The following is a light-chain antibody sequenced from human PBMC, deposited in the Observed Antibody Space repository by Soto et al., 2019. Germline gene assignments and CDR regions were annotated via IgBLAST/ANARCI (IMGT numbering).Light chain of an antibody. J-gene: IGKJ2*01. CDR2: AAS. V-gene: IGKV1-39*01. CDR1: QSIGTY. Sequence: DIQMTQSPSSLSASVGDRVTITCRASQSIGTYLNWYLQKPGKAPQLLIHAASSLQTGVPSRFSGSGSGTEVTLTIISLQPEDFASFYCQQSFSTPPTFGQGTKLAIK. CDR3: QQSFSTPPT.